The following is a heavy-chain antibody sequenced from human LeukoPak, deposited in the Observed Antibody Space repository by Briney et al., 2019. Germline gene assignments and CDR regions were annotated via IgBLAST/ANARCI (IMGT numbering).Heavy chain of an antibody. Sequence: GGSLRLSRAASGFTFISYAMSWVRQAPGKGLEWVSAISGSGGSTYYADSVKGRFTISRDNSKSTLFLQMNSLRAEDTAVYYCAKDPRVGSRVATPCHWGQGTLVTVSS. CDR3: AKDPRVGSRVATPCH. CDR1: GFTFISYA. D-gene: IGHD5-24*01. J-gene: IGHJ4*02. CDR2: ISGSGGST. V-gene: IGHV3-23*01.